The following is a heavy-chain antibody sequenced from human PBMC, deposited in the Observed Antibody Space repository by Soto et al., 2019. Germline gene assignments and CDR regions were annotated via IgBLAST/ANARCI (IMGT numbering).Heavy chain of an antibody. V-gene: IGHV3-30*18. CDR2: ISYDGRNK. J-gene: IGHJ4*02. D-gene: IGHD1-1*01. CDR1: GFTFSSYG. CDR3: AKDRHDWNRIGYFDY. Sequence: QVQLQESGGGVVQPGRSLRLSCTASGFTFSSYGMHWVRQAPGKGLEWVAVISYDGRNKFYADSVKGRFTISRDNSKNTLDLKMNSLRGEDSALYYCAKDRHDWNRIGYFDYWGQGTLVPVSA.